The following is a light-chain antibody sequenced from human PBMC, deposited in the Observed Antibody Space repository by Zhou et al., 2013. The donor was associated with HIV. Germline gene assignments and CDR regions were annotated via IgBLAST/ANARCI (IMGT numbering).Light chain of an antibody. J-gene: IGKJ1*01. CDR1: QSIGSW. CDR3: LQYSSYSWT. Sequence: DIQMTQSPSTLSASVGDTVTITCRASQSIGSWLAWYQQKPGQVPKLLVYKASTLESGVPSRFSGTVSGTEFALTITSVQPDDFATYYCLQYSSYSWTFGQGTKVEMK. V-gene: IGKV1-5*03. CDR2: KAS.